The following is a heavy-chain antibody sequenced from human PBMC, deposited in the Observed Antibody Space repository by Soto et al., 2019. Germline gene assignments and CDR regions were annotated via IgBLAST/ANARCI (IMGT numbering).Heavy chain of an antibody. V-gene: IGHV3-74*01. J-gene: IGHJ4*02. CDR2: VSPYGGTA. Sequence: GSLRLSCAVSGFTFGNYWMHCVRQGPGKGLVWVSRVSPYGGTATYADSVKGRFTISRDNAKSTLYLQMNSLRAEDTAVYYCADPSLPKSYWGRGTLVTVSS. CDR1: GFTFGNYW. CDR3: ADPSLPKSY. D-gene: IGHD3-10*01.